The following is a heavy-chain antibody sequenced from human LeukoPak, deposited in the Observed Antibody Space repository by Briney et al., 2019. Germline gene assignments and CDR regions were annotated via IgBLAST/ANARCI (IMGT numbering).Heavy chain of an antibody. CDR3: ARGGTSSWFRSDFDY. CDR1: GYTFSFYA. CDR2: INAGDDNT. V-gene: IGHV1-3*01. D-gene: IGHD6-13*01. J-gene: IGHJ4*02. Sequence: ASVKVSCKASGYTFSFYAMHWVRQAPGQRLEWMGWINAGDDNTKFSQKFQDRVTITRDTSASTVYMDLRGLTSDDTAVYYCARGGTSSWFRSDFDYWGQGTLLTVSS.